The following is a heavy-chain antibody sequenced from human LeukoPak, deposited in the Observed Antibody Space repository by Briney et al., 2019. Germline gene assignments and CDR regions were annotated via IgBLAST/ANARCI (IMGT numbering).Heavy chain of an antibody. CDR3: ARGRSETRAYYYYMDV. D-gene: IGHD4-17*01. J-gene: IGHJ6*03. CDR1: GYTFTGYY. CDR2: INPNSGCT. Sequence: ASVKVSCKASGYTFTGYYMHWVRQAPGQGLEWMGWINPNSGCTNYAQKFQGRVTMTRDTSISTAYMELSRLRSDDTAVYYCARGRSETRAYYYYMDVWGKGTTVTVSS. V-gene: IGHV1-2*02.